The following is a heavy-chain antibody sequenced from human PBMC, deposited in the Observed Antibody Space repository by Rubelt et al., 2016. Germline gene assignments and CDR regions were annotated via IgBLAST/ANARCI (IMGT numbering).Heavy chain of an antibody. J-gene: IGHJ4*02. V-gene: IGHV4-34*01. Sequence: QVQLQQWGAGLLKPSETLSLTCAVYGGSFSGYYWSWIRQPPGKGLEWIGEINHSGSTTYNPSLKSRFTISVEPFKNQLSRKLSAVTGAETAVYYGARVIVLRSFGWLLRGYFDYWGQGTLVTGSS. D-gene: IGHD3-9*01. CDR3: ARVIVLRSFGWLLRGYFDY. CDR1: GGSFSGYY. CDR2: INHSGST.